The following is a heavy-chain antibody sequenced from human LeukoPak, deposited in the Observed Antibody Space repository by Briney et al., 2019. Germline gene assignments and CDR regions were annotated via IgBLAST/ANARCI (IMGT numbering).Heavy chain of an antibody. CDR1: GFTFSSYA. J-gene: IGHJ4*02. V-gene: IGHV3-30-3*01. D-gene: IGHD5-18*01. CDR3: SLTPDTAMVLVY. Sequence: GGSLRLSCAASGFTFSSYAMHWVRKAPGKGLEWVAVISYDGSNKYYADSVKGRFTISRDNSKNTLYLQMNSLRAEDTAVYYCSLTPDTAMVLVYWGQGTLVTVSS. CDR2: ISYDGSNK.